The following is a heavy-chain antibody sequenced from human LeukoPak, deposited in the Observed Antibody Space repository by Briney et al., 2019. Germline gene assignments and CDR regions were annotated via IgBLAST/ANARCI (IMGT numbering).Heavy chain of an antibody. V-gene: IGHV1-69*13. Sequence: ASVKVSCKASGGTFSSYAISWVRQAPGQGLEWMGGIIPIFGTANYAQKFQGRVSITADESTTTAYMELSSLGSEDTAVYYCARGRAATYYYYMDVWGKGTAVSVSS. J-gene: IGHJ6*03. CDR3: ARGRAATYYYYMDV. CDR1: GGTFSSYA. D-gene: IGHD6-25*01. CDR2: IIPIFGTA.